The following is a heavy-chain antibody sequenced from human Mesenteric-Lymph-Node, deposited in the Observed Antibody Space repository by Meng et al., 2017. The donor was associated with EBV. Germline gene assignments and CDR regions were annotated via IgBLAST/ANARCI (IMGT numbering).Heavy chain of an antibody. CDR3: TRVRRITWFRELVSDS. J-gene: IGHJ4*02. V-gene: IGHV1-3*01. CDR2: INADNGDT. Sequence: QVQLGRSGAEVKKPGSVVTVSCQASGYTFTSYGMHWMRHAPGQRLELMVWINADNGDTKYSRCFQGRLTITRDTSAGTTSMELGSLKSEDTAVYFCTRVRRITWFRELVSDSWGQGTLVTVSS. D-gene: IGHD3-10*01. CDR1: GYTFTSYG.